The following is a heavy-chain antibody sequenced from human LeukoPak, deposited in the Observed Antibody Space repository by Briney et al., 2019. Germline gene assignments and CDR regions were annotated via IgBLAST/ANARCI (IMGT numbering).Heavy chain of an antibody. V-gene: IGHV4-31*03. J-gene: IGHJ4*02. CDR3: ARWFGDPNGNYFDF. D-gene: IGHD3-10*01. CDR2: IYFRGDA. Sequence: SQTLSLTCTVSGGSISSGDHYWCWIRQRPGKGLEWIGYIYFRGDAYYSASLKSRLTLSIDTFRSDFSMTLSSVTAADTAVYYCARWFGDPNGNYFDFWGQGILVTVSS. CDR1: GGSISSGDHY.